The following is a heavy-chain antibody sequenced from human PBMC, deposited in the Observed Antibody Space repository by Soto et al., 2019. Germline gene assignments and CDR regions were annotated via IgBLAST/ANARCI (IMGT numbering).Heavy chain of an antibody. V-gene: IGHV3-9*01. Sequence: GGSLRLSCAASGFTFDDYAMHWVRQAPGKGLEWVSGISWNSGSIGYADSVKGRFTISRDNAKNSLYLQMNSLRAEDTALYYCAKDMTVVVAATYPRPRDYYYYYYMDVWGKGTTVTVSS. CDR3: AKDMTVVVAATYPRPRDYYYYYYMDV. J-gene: IGHJ6*03. D-gene: IGHD2-15*01. CDR1: GFTFDDYA. CDR2: ISWNSGSI.